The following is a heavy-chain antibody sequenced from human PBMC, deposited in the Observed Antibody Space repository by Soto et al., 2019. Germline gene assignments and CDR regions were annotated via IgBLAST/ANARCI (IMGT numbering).Heavy chain of an antibody. J-gene: IGHJ4*02. CDR3: AHRVLRTVFGFVTTPAIYFAF. Sequence: QITLNESGPTVVRPTETLTMTCRFSGFSLTTSGVGVGWVRQSPGKAPEWLALIDWDDDKRYSESLKRRLTLPKCTSKNQVVLTVANLDPTDTATYYCAHRVLRTVFGFVTTPAIYFAFWGQGTQVAVSS. CDR1: GFSLTTSGVG. D-gene: IGHD3-3*01. CDR2: IDWDDDK. V-gene: IGHV2-5*02.